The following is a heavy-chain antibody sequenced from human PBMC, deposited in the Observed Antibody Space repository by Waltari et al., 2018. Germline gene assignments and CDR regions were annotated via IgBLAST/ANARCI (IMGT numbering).Heavy chain of an antibody. Sequence: EVQLVESGGGLVQPGGSLRLSCAASGFTLSSYWISWVRQAPGKGLEWVANLKKAGSEEYYLDAVRGRFTISRDNAKNSLYLQMNSLRPEDTAVYYCARDQWFAFDIWGQGTMVTVSS. V-gene: IGHV3-7*01. CDR2: LKKAGSEE. J-gene: IGHJ3*02. D-gene: IGHD3-22*01. CDR3: ARDQWFAFDI. CDR1: GFTLSSYW.